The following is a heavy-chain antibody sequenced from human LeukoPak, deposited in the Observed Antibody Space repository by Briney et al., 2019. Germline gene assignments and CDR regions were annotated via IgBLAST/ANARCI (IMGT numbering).Heavy chain of an antibody. CDR3: AKAVYYDFWSGYYSHFDY. Sequence: GGSLRLSCAASGFTFSSYAMSWVRQAPGKGLEWVSAISGSGGSTYYADSVKGRFTISRDNSKNTLYLQMNSLRAEDTAVYYCAKAVYYDFWSGYYSHFDYWGQGTLVTVSS. D-gene: IGHD3-3*01. CDR2: ISGSGGST. J-gene: IGHJ4*02. CDR1: GFTFSSYA. V-gene: IGHV3-23*01.